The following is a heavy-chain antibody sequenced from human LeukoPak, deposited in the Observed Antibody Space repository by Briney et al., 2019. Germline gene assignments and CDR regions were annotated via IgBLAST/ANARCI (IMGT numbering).Heavy chain of an antibody. CDR1: GFTFTSYS. CDR2: ISSSSSYI. D-gene: IGHD2-8*01. Sequence: GGSLRLSCAASGFTFTSYSMNWVRQAPGRGLEWVSCISSSSSYIYYADSVKGRFTISRDNAKNSLYLQMNSLRDEDTAVYYCARDKNGYYYYGMDVWGQGTTVTVSS. CDR3: ARDKNGYYYYGMDV. V-gene: IGHV3-21*01. J-gene: IGHJ6*02.